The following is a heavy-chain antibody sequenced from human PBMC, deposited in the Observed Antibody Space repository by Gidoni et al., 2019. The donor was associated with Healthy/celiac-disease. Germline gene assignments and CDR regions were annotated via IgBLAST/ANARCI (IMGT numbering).Heavy chain of an antibody. J-gene: IGHJ6*02. V-gene: IGHV4-59*01. CDR1: GGSISSYY. CDR3: AREMIPSDFNYYGMDV. Sequence: QVQLQESGPGLVKPSETLFLTCTVSGGSISSYYWSWIRQPPGKGLEWIGYIYYSGSTNYNPSLKSRVTISVDTSKNQFSLKLSSVTAADTAVYYCAREMIPSDFNYYGMDVWGQGTTVTVSS. CDR2: IYYSGST. D-gene: IGHD2-21*02.